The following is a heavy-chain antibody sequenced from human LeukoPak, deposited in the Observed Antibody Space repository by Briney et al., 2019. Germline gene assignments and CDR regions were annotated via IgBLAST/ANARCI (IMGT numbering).Heavy chain of an antibody. CDR1: GSTFSGSW. Sequence: GGSLGLSCAAYGSTFSGSWMSWVRQAPGKGLEWVAFIKEDGSEKYYVDSVKGRFTISRDNAENSLYPQMNSLRAEDTAVYYCAMDRGGKTGLDDWGQGTLVTVSS. J-gene: IGHJ4*02. D-gene: IGHD2-15*01. CDR3: AMDRGGKTGLDD. CDR2: IKEDGSEK. V-gene: IGHV3-7*04.